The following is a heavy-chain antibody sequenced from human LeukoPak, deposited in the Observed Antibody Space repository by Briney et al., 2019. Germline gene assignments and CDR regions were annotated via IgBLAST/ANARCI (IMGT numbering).Heavy chain of an antibody. D-gene: IGHD5-12*01. CDR1: GYTFTTYG. CDR3: AREGSGYDRNYYYYGMDV. J-gene: IGHJ6*02. CDR2: ISTNNGNT. V-gene: IGHV1-18*01. Sequence: ASVKVSCKASGYTFTTYGISWVRQAPGQGLEWMGWISTNNGNTNYAQKLQGRVTMTTDTSTSTAYMELRSLRSDDTAVYYCAREGSGYDRNYYYYGMDVWGQGTTVTVSS.